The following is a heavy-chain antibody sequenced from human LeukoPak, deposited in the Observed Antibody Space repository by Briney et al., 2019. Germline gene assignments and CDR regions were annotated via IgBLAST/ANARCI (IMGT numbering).Heavy chain of an antibody. Sequence: SETLSLTCAVYGGSFSGYYWSWIRQPPGKGLEWIGEINHSGSTNYNPSLESRVTISVDTSKNQFSLKLSSVTAADTAVYYCARGPARDRYYYDSSGPGNWGQGTLVTVSS. D-gene: IGHD3-22*01. V-gene: IGHV4-34*01. CDR2: INHSGST. CDR3: ARGPARDRYYYDSSGPGN. CDR1: GGSFSGYY. J-gene: IGHJ4*02.